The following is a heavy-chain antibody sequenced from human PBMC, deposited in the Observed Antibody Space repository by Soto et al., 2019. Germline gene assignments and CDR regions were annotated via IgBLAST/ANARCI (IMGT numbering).Heavy chain of an antibody. D-gene: IGHD3-16*01. CDR2: INGYNGNT. Sequence: QVQLVQSGAEVKKPGASVKVSCKASGYTFTSYGISWVRQAPGQGLEWMGWINGYNGNTNHAQKLRGRVTMSTDTSTSTAYMELRSVRSDDSAVYYCARMGDVPYYYYGMDVWGQGTTVTVSS. CDR3: ARMGDVPYYYYGMDV. V-gene: IGHV1-18*01. J-gene: IGHJ6*02. CDR1: GYTFTSYG.